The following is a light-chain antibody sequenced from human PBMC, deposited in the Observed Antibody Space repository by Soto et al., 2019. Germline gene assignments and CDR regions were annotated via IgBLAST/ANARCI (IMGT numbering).Light chain of an antibody. J-gene: IGKJ5*01. Sequence: DIQMTQSPSSLSASVGDRVTITCRASQSISSYLNWYQQKPGKAPKLLIYAASSLQSGVPSRFSGSGSWTDFPLTISSLQTEDFATYCCPQSYSTPITFGQGTRLEIK. V-gene: IGKV1-39*01. CDR3: PQSYSTPIT. CDR1: QSISSY. CDR2: AAS.